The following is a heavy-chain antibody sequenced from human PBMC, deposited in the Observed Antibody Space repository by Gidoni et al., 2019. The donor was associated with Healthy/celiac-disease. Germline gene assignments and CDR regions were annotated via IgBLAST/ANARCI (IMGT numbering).Heavy chain of an antibody. CDR2: IWYDGSNK. Sequence: QVQLVDSGGGVVQPGRSLRLSCAASGFPFSSYGMHWVRQAPGKGLEGVAVIWYDGSNKYYADSVKGRFTISRDNSKNTLYLQMNSLRAEDTAVYYCARGTYCSSTSCYLNYFDYWGQGTLVTVSS. V-gene: IGHV3-33*01. J-gene: IGHJ4*02. CDR1: GFPFSSYG. CDR3: ARGTYCSSTSCYLNYFDY. D-gene: IGHD2-2*01.